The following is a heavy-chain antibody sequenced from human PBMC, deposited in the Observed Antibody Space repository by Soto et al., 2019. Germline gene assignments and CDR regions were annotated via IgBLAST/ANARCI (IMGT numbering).Heavy chain of an antibody. CDR2: IKSKTDGGTT. J-gene: IGHJ4*02. D-gene: IGHD3-3*01. CDR3: TTDPVFGYYDFWSGYSPEFDY. V-gene: IGHV3-15*07. Sequence: GSLRLSCAASGFTFSNAWMNWVRQAPGKGLEWVGRIKSKTDGGTTDYAAPVKGRFTISRDDSKNTLYLQMNSLKTEDTAVYYCTTDPVFGYYDFWSGYSPEFDYWGQGTLVTVPS. CDR1: GFTFSNAW.